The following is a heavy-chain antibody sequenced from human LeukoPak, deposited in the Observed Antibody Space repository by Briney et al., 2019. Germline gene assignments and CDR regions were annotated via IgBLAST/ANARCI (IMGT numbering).Heavy chain of an antibody. J-gene: IGHJ4*02. CDR2: ISWNSGSI. Sequence: GGSLRLSCAASGFTFDDYAMHWVRQAPGKGLEWVSGISWNSGSIGYADSVKDRFTISRDNAKNSLYLQMNSLRAEDTALYYCAKDRNYDSSGYYAGLDYWGQGTLVTVSS. D-gene: IGHD3-22*01. V-gene: IGHV3-9*01. CDR3: AKDRNYDSSGYYAGLDY. CDR1: GFTFDDYA.